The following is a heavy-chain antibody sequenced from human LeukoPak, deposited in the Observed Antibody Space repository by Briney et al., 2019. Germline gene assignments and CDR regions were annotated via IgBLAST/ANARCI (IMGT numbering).Heavy chain of an antibody. J-gene: IGHJ4*02. D-gene: IGHD3-10*01. CDR3: AKGSLYGSGSKGYYFDY. CDR2: ISGSGGST. V-gene: IGHV3-23*01. CDR1: GFTFSSYA. Sequence: GGSLRLSCAASGFTFSSYAMSWVRQAPGKGLEWVSAISGSGGSTYYADSVKGRFTISRDNSKNTLYLEMNSLRAEDTAVYYCAKGSLYGSGSKGYYFDYWGQGTLVTVSS.